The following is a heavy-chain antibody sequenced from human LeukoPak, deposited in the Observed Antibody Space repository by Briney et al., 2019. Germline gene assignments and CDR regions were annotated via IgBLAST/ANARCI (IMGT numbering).Heavy chain of an antibody. CDR3: ARSGVGATSFDY. CDR2: IYYSGST. CDR1: GGSISSYY. D-gene: IGHD1-26*01. J-gene: IGHJ4*02. V-gene: IGHV4-59*01. Sequence: SETLSLTCTVSGGSISSYYWSWIRQPPGKGLEWIGYIYYSGSTNYHPSLKSRVTISVDTSKNQFSLKLSSVTAADTAVYYCARSGVGATSFDYWGQGTLVTVSS.